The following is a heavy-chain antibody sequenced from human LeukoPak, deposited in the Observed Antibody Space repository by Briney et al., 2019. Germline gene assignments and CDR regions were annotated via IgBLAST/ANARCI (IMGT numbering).Heavy chain of an antibody. CDR3: AKDRRGGVGSVLDS. J-gene: IGHJ4*02. D-gene: IGHD1-26*01. CDR2: IRYDGSNK. Sequence: HPGGSLRLSCAASGFTFSSYGMHWVRQAPGKGLEWVAFIRYDGSNKYYADSVKGRFTISRDNSKNTLYLQMNSLRDDDTAVFYCAKDRRGGVGSVLDSWGQGTLVTVSS. CDR1: GFTFSSYG. V-gene: IGHV3-30*02.